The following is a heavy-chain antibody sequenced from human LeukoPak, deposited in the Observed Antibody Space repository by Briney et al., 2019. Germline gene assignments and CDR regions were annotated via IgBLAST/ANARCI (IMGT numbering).Heavy chain of an antibody. V-gene: IGHV3-30*02. CDR3: AKDLRIVGATTPGY. J-gene: IGHJ4*02. CDR2: IRYDGSNK. Sequence: GGSLRLSCAASGFTFSSYAMHWVRQAPGKGLEWVAFIRYDGSNKYYADSVKGRFTISRGNSKNTLYLQMNSLRAEDTAVYYCAKDLRIVGATTPGYWGQGTLVTVSS. D-gene: IGHD1-26*01. CDR1: GFTFSSYA.